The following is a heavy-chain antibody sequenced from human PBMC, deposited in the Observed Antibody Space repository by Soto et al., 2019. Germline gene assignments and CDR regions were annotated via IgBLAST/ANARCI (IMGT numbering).Heavy chain of an antibody. CDR3: ARGGFWSGYTHYYYYYMDV. CDR1: GFTFSSYS. V-gene: IGHV3-48*01. CDR2: ISSSSTI. D-gene: IGHD3-3*01. Sequence: PGGSLRLSCAASGFTFSSYSMNWVRQAPGKGLEWVSYISSSSTIYYADSVKGRFTISRDNATNSLYLQMNSLRAEDKAVYYCARGGFWSGYTHYYYYYMDVWGKGTTVTVSS. J-gene: IGHJ6*03.